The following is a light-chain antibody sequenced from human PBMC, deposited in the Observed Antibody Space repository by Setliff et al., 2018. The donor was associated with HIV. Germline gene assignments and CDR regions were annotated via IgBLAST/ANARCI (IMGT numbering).Light chain of an antibody. V-gene: IGLV1-47*01. CDR2: RNN. J-gene: IGLJ1*01. Sequence: QSVLTQPPSASGTPEQRVTISCSGSSSNIGSNYGYWYQQLPGTAPKLLIYRNNQRPSGVPDRFSGSKSGTSATPAISGLQSDDEAEYYCAAWDDSLSGYVFGTGTKVTV. CDR1: SSNIGSNY. CDR3: AAWDDSLSGYV.